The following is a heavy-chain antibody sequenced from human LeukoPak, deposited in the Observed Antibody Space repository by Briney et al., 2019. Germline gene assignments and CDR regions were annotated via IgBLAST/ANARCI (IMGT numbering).Heavy chain of an antibody. D-gene: IGHD3-10*01. Sequence: ASVKVSCKASGYGFINYGISWVRKAPGQGLEWMGWISAYNGNTNYAEKFQGRVTMTRNTSISTAYLELSSLRPEDTAVYYCTKGSSSGSYRDAWGQGTLVIVSS. CDR1: GYGFINYG. V-gene: IGHV1-18*01. CDR2: ISAYNGNT. CDR3: TKGSSSGSYRDA. J-gene: IGHJ5*02.